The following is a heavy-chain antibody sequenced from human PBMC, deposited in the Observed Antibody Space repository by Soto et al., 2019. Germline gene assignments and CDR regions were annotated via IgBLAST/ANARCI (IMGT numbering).Heavy chain of an antibody. CDR2: INHSGST. CDR3: ARVFGSGSYSKYYYYYYGMDV. J-gene: IGHJ6*02. Sequence: TSETLSLTCAVYGGSFSGYYWSWIRQPPGKGLEWIGEINHSGSTNYNPSLKSRVTISVDTSKNQFSLKLSSVTAADTAVYYCARVFGSGSYSKYYYYYYGMDVWGQGTTVTVSS. D-gene: IGHD1-26*01. CDR1: GGSFSGYY. V-gene: IGHV4-34*01.